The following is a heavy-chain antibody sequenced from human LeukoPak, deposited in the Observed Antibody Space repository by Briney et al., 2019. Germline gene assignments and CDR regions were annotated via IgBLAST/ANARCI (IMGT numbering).Heavy chain of an antibody. Sequence: GGSLRLSCAASGFTFMMYGMTWVRQAPGKGLEWVSGISGSGGSANYADSVKGRFTISRDNSKNTVYLQMSSLRAEDTALYYCARRSCSTTTRYSWPAQYYYMDVWGKGTSVTVSS. CDR3: ARRSCSTTTRYSWPAQYYYMDV. J-gene: IGHJ6*03. D-gene: IGHD2-2*01. CDR2: ISGSGGSA. CDR1: GFTFMMYG. V-gene: IGHV3-23*01.